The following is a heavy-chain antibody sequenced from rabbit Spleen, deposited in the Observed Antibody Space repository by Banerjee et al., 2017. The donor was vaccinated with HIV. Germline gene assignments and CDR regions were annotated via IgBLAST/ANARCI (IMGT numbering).Heavy chain of an antibody. CDR2: IDPVFGST. CDR3: VRDTWHFNF. CDR1: RFDFNSGG. V-gene: IGHV1S7*01. J-gene: IGHJ4*01. Sequence: QSLEESGGDLVKPGASLTLSCKASRFDFNSGGVSWVRQAPGKGLEWIGYIDPVFGSTYYATWVNGRFTISSHNAQNTLYLQLNSLTAADTATYFCVRDTWHFNFWGQGTPGHRL. D-gene: IGHD3-1*01.